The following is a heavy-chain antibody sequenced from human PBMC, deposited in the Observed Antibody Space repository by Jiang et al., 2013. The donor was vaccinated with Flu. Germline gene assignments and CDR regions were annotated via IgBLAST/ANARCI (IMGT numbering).Heavy chain of an antibody. CDR1: GGSISSSSYY. Sequence: ETLSLTCTVSGGSISSSSYYWGWIRPAPTGRGWSGLGVSIIVGAPTTTRPSKSRVTISVDTSKNQFSLKLSSVTAADTAVYYCARHYEYSYGYPKYAYFDYWGQGTLVTVSS. V-gene: IGHV4-39*01. D-gene: IGHD5-18*01. J-gene: IGHJ4*02. CDR3: ARHYEYSYGYPKYAYFDY. CDR2: SIIVGAP.